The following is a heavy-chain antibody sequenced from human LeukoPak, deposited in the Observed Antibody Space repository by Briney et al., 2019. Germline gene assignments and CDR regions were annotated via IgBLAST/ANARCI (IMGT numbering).Heavy chain of an antibody. CDR1: GITLSNYG. V-gene: IGHV3-23*01. Sequence: GGSLRLSCAVSGITLSNYGMSWVRQAPGKGLEWVADISGSGGRTNYADSVKGRFTISRDNPKNTLYLQMNSLRAEDTAVYFCAKRGVVIRVILVGLHKEAYYFDSWGQGALVTVSS. D-gene: IGHD3-22*01. J-gene: IGHJ4*02. CDR2: ISGSGGRT. CDR3: AKRGVVIRVILVGLHKEAYYFDS.